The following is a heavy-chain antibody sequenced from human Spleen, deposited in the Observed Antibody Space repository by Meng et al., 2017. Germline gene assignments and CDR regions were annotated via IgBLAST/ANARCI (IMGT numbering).Heavy chain of an antibody. Sequence: SETLSLTCAVSGYSITGSYNWGWIRQSPGKGLEWIGSIYQSGSTYYNPSLKSRVTMSADTSKNQFSLKLTSVTAADTAVYYCARGELVQRFYVVFTMAAFDVWGQGTRVTVSS. CDR2: IYQSGST. D-gene: IGHD2/OR15-2a*01. CDR3: ARGELVQRFYVVFTMAAFDV. V-gene: IGHV4-38-2*01. CDR1: GYSITGSYN. J-gene: IGHJ3*01.